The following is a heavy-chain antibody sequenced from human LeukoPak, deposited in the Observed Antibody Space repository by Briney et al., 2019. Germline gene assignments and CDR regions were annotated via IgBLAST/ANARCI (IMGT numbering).Heavy chain of an antibody. D-gene: IGHD2-2*01. CDR3: ARASFPDQLLVYGWFDP. CDR1: GYTFTSYG. Sequence: ASVKVSCKASGYTFTSYGISWVRQAPGQGPEWMGWISAYNGNTNYAQKLQGRVTMTTDTSTSTAYMELRSLRSDDTAVYYCARASFPDQLLVYGWFDPWGQGTLVTVSS. V-gene: IGHV1-18*01. CDR2: ISAYNGNT. J-gene: IGHJ5*02.